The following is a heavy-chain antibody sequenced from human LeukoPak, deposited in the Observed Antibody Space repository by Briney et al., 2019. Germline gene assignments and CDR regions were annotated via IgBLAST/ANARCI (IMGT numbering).Heavy chain of an antibody. V-gene: IGHV3-7*01. CDR3: ARGGGYRWLQFPFEY. D-gene: IGHD5-24*01. CDR1: GFTFSIYW. J-gene: IGHJ4*02. CDR2: IKQDGSEK. Sequence: PGGSLRLSCAASGFTFSIYWMSWVRQAPGKGLEWVANIKQDGSEKYYVDSVKGRFTISRDNAKNSLDLQMDSLRVEDTAVYYCARGGGYRWLQFPFEYWGQGTLVTVSS.